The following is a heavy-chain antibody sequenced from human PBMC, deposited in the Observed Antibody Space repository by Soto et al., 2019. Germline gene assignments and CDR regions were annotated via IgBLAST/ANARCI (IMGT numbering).Heavy chain of an antibody. CDR1: GFTFSSYG. Sequence: VQLVESGGGVVQPGRFLRLSCAASGFTFSSYGMHWVRKAPGKGLEWVAVIWYDGSNKYYADSVKGRFTISRDNSKNTLYLQMNSLRAEDTAVYYCARDPSLRATGTPDYWGHGTLVTVSS. D-gene: IGHD1-1*01. CDR2: IWYDGSNK. V-gene: IGHV3-33*01. J-gene: IGHJ4*01. CDR3: ARDPSLRATGTPDY.